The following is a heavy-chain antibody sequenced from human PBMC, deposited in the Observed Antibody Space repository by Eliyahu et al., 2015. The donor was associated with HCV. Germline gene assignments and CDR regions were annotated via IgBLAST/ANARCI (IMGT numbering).Heavy chain of an antibody. V-gene: IGHV3-15*01. D-gene: IGHD3-9*01. CDR1: GFTFXNAW. Sequence: EVQLVESGGGLVKPGGSLRLPCAASGFTFXNAWMXWVRQXPGKGLEWVGRIKSKTDGGTTDYAAPVKGRFTISRDDSKNTLYLQMNSLKTEDTAVYYCTLEPFDWLFLSKQNPDYWGQGTLVTVSS. J-gene: IGHJ4*02. CDR3: TLEPFDWLFLSKQNPDY. CDR2: IKSKTDGGTT.